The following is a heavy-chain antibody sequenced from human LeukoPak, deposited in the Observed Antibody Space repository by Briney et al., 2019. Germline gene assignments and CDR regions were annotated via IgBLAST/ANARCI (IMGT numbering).Heavy chain of an antibody. CDR2: ISGSGGRT. CDR3: ARGRYDDA. D-gene: IGHD3-3*01. J-gene: IGHJ5*02. V-gene: IGHV3-23*01. Sequence: PGGSLRLSCAASGFSFSNYAMSWVRQAPEKGLEWVSAISGSGGRTYYADSVKGRFTISRDSSKNTLYLQMNTLRAEDTAVYYCARGRYDDAWGQGTLVTVSS. CDR1: GFSFSNYA.